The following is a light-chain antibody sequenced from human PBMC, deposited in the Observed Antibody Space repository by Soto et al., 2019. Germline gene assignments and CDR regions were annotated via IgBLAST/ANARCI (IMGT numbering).Light chain of an antibody. Sequence: QSVLTQPPSVSAAPGQKVTISCSGSSSNIGNNYVSWYQHLPGTAPKLLIYDNDKRPSGIPDRFSGSKSGTSATLDITGLQTGDEADYYCATWDSSLSGGVFGGGTQLTVL. J-gene: IGLJ3*02. CDR3: ATWDSSLSGGV. CDR2: DND. V-gene: IGLV1-51*01. CDR1: SSNIGNNY.